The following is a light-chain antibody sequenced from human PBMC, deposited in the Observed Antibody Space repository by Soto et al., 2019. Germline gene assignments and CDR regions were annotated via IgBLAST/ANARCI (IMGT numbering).Light chain of an antibody. CDR2: DVS. J-gene: IGLJ2*01. V-gene: IGLV2-14*01. CDR3: SSYTTSSALKVV. CDR1: GSDVGGSNS. Sequence: QSVLTQPASVSGSPGQSITISCTGTGSDVGGSNSVSWYQQHPGKAPKLMIYDVSNWPSGVSNRFSGSKSGNTASLTISGRRAEDEADCYGSSYTTSSALKVVFGGGTKVTVL.